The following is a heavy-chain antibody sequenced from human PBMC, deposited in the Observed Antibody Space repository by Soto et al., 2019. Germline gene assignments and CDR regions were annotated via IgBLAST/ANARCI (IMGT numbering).Heavy chain of an antibody. CDR2: IYYSGST. CDR3: ARSDSSYVFDLFDP. D-gene: IGHD6-6*01. J-gene: IGHJ5*02. V-gene: IGHV4-59*01. Sequence: RRILKNPGKGLEWIGYIYYSGSTNYNPSLKRRVTISVDTSKNQFSLKLSSVTAADTAVYYCARSDSSYVFDLFDPRGQRTPVT.